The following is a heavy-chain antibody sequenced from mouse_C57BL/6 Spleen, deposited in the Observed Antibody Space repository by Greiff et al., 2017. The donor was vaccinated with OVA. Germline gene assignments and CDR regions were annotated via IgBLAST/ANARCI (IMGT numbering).Heavy chain of an antibody. CDR1: GYTFTSYW. Sequence: VQLQQSGAELVRPGSSVKLSCKASGYTFTSYWMHWVKQRPIQGLEWIGNIDPSDSETHYNQKFKDKATLTVDKSSSTAYMQLSSLTSEDSAVYYCARYDGSSYWYFDVWGTGTTVTVSS. CDR2: IDPSDSET. CDR3: ARYDGSSYWYFDV. D-gene: IGHD1-1*01. V-gene: IGHV1-52*01. J-gene: IGHJ1*03.